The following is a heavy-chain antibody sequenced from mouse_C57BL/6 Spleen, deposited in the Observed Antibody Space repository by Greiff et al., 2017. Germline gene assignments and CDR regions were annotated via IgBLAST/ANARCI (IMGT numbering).Heavy chain of an antibody. Sequence: QVQLQQPGAELVKPGASVKLSCKASGYTFTSYWMHWVKQRPGQGLEWIGMIHPNSGSTNYNEKFKSKATLTVDKSSSTAYMQLSSLTSEDSAVYYCAMYDGWFAYWGQGTLVTVSA. D-gene: IGHD2-14*01. CDR3: AMYDGWFAY. CDR2: IHPNSGST. CDR1: GYTFTSYW. V-gene: IGHV1-64*01. J-gene: IGHJ3*01.